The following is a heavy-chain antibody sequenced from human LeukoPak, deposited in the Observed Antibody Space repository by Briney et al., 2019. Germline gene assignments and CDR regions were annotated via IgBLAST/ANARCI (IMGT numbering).Heavy chain of an antibody. CDR1: GGSISSYY. J-gene: IGHJ6*03. V-gene: IGHV4-4*09. CDR3: ARLGNNYYDSSGYYGDYYYYYMDV. CDR2: IYTSGST. Sequence: SETLSLTCTVSGGSISSYYWSWIRQPPGKGLEWIGYIYTSGSTNYNPSLKSRVTISVDTSKSQFSLKLSSVTAADTAVYYCARLGNNYYDSSGYYGDYYYYYMDVWGKGTTVTVSS. D-gene: IGHD3-22*01.